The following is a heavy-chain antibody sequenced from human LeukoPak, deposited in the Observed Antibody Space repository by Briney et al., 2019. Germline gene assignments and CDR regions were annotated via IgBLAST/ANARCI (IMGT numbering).Heavy chain of an antibody. V-gene: IGHV4-59*01. CDR1: GGSISTYY. CDR2: IHYSGST. J-gene: IGHJ6*02. CDR3: ARDRGSGSFSYYYYYGMDV. D-gene: IGHD3-10*01. Sequence: SETLSLTCTVSGGSISTYYWSWIRQPPGKGLEWIAYIHYSGSTNYNPSLKSRVTISVDTSKKHLSLKLSSVTAADTAVYYCARDRGSGSFSYYYYYGMDVWGQGTTVTVSS.